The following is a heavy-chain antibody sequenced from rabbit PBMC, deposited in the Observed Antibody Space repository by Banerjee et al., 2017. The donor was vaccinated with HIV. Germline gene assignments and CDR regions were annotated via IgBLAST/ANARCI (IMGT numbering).Heavy chain of an antibody. CDR2: IYTSSGST. CDR1: GIDFSSRYY. Sequence: QQQLEESGGGLVKPGGTLTLTCKASGIDFSSRYYMCWVRQAPGKGLELIACIYTSSGSTWYASWAKGRFTISKASSTTVTLQMTSLTAADTATYFCARGGAYAGAGYGTHFNLWGPGTLVTVS. D-gene: IGHD7-1*01. V-gene: IGHV1S43*01. J-gene: IGHJ4*01. CDR3: ARGGAYAGAGYGTHFNL.